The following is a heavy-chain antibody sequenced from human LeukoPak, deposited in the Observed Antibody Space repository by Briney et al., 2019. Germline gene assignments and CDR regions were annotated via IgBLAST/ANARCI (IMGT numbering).Heavy chain of an antibody. Sequence: SVKVSRKASGGTFSSYAISWVRQAPGQGLEWMGGIIPIFGTANYAQKFQGRVTITADESTSTAYMELSSLRSEDTAVYYCARGRRGGGRLRLGELPYPTPLDYWGQGTLVTVSS. CDR2: IIPIFGTA. CDR3: ARGRRGGGRLRLGELPYPTPLDY. V-gene: IGHV1-69*13. J-gene: IGHJ4*02. D-gene: IGHD3-16*01. CDR1: GGTFSSYA.